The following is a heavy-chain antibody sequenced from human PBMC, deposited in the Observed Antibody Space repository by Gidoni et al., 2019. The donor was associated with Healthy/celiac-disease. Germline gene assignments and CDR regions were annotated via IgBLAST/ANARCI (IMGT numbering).Heavy chain of an antibody. J-gene: IGHJ4*02. D-gene: IGHD3-22*01. V-gene: IGHV3-15*01. CDR1: GFTFSNAW. Sequence: EVQLVESGGGLVKPGGSLRLSCAASGFTFSNAWMSWVRQAPGKGLEWVGRIKSKTDGGTTDYAAPVKGRFTISRDDSKNTLYLQINSLKTEDTAVYYCTTDFRGSSGKPPCWGQGTLVTVSS. CDR2: IKSKTDGGTT. CDR3: TTDFRGSSGKPPC.